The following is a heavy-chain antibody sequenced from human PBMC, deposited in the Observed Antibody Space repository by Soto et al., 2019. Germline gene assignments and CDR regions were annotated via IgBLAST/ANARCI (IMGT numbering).Heavy chain of an antibody. CDR2: IFPSGTT. Sequence: SETLSLTCGVSGGSLSGATYSWNWIRQPPGKGLEWIGYIFPSGTTYYNPSLKSRVTISIDVSKNQLSLSLRSLTAADTAVYYCARSREFDYWSQGTLVTVSS. J-gene: IGHJ4*02. CDR3: ARSREFDY. CDR1: GGSLSGATYS. V-gene: IGHV4-30-2*01.